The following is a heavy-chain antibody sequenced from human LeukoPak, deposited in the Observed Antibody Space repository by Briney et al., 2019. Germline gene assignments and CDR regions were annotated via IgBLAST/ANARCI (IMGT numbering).Heavy chain of an antibody. J-gene: IGHJ5*02. CDR2: IYPDDSDT. Sequence: GESLKISCKGSGYSFTSYWIGWVRQMPGKGLEWMGIIYPDDSDTRYSPSFQSQVTISADKSISTAYLQWSSLKASDTAMYYCARQDGPLAGRFDPWGQGTLVTVSS. CDR1: GYSFTSYW. V-gene: IGHV5-51*01. CDR3: ARQDGPLAGRFDP. D-gene: IGHD6-19*01.